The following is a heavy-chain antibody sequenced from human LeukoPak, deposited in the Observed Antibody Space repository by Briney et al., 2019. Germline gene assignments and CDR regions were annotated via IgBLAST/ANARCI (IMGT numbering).Heavy chain of an antibody. Sequence: TGGSLRLSCAASGFTFSSYAMSWVRQAPGKGLEWVSAISGSGGSTYYADSVKGRFTISRDNSKNTLYLQMNSLRAEDTAVYYCARAIRYFDWLLSYYFDYWGQGTLVTVSS. J-gene: IGHJ4*02. CDR3: ARAIRYFDWLLSYYFDY. V-gene: IGHV3-23*01. CDR1: GFTFSSYA. CDR2: ISGSGGST. D-gene: IGHD3-9*01.